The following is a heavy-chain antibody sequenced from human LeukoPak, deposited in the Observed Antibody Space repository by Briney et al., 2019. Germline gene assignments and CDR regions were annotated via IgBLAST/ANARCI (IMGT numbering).Heavy chain of an antibody. J-gene: IGHJ5*02. V-gene: IGHV1-8*03. CDR3: AREDCSSTSCYGGWFDP. CDR2: MNPNSGNT. Sequence: GASVKVSCKAFGYTFTSYDINWVRQATGQGLEWMGWMNPNSGNTGYAQKFQGRVTITRNTSISTAYMELGSLRSEDTAVYYCAREDCSSTSCYGGWFDPWGQGTLVTVSS. CDR1: GYTFTSYD. D-gene: IGHD2-2*01.